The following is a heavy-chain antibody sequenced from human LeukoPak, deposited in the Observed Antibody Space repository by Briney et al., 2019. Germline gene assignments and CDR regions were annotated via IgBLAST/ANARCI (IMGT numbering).Heavy chain of an antibody. Sequence: SETLSLTCTVSGGSISSGDYYWSWLRQPPGKGLEWIGYIYYSGSTCYNPSLKSRVTISVDTSKNQFSLKLSSVTAADTAVYYCARASTVTPYYFDYWGQGTLVTVSS. J-gene: IGHJ4*02. D-gene: IGHD4-17*01. CDR1: GGSISSGDYY. CDR2: IYYSGST. CDR3: ARASTVTPYYFDY. V-gene: IGHV4-30-4*01.